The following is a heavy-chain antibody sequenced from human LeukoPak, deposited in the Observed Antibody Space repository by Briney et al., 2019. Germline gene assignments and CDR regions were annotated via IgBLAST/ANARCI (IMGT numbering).Heavy chain of an antibody. CDR3: ARRDSVRLGELSWEHYYFDY. V-gene: IGHV1-2*02. CDR2: VHPKSGGT. D-gene: IGHD3-16*02. Sequence: ASVKVSCKASGYTFTDYYIHWVRQAPGQGLEWMGWVHPKSGGTNYAQRFQGRVTMTRYTSITTAYMELGSLSSDDTAVYYCARRDSVRLGELSWEHYYFDYWGQGTLVTVSS. J-gene: IGHJ4*02. CDR1: GYTFTDYY.